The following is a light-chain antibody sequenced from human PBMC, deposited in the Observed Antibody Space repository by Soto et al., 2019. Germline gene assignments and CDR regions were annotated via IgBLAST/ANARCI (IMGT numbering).Light chain of an antibody. CDR3: QHDDNWWT. Sequence: VLTQSPATLSVSPGESATLSCRASQSVTSNLAWYQQKPGQAPRLLIYEASTRASGVPARFSGSGSGTEFTLNISSLQPEDFAVYFGQHDDNWWTFGQGTKV. CDR1: QSVTSN. V-gene: IGKV3-15*01. J-gene: IGKJ1*01. CDR2: EAS.